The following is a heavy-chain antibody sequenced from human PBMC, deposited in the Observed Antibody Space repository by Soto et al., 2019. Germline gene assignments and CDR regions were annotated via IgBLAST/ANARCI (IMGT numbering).Heavy chain of an antibody. V-gene: IGHV4-4*02. Sequence: SETLSLTCAVSGGSISSSNWWSWVRQPPGKGLEWIGEIYHSGSTYYNPSLKSRVTISVDRSKNQFSLKLSSVTAADTAVYYCARADLCGGDCYSFDYWGQGTLVTVSS. CDR2: IYHSGST. CDR1: GGSISSSNW. CDR3: ARADLCGGDCYSFDY. D-gene: IGHD2-21*02. J-gene: IGHJ4*02.